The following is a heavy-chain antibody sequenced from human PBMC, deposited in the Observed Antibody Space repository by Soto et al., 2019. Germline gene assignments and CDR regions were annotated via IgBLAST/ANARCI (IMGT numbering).Heavy chain of an antibody. V-gene: IGHV3-9*01. D-gene: IGHD6-13*01. CDR2: ISWNSGSI. CDR3: AKDSSSWNYYYGMDV. Sequence: LRLSCAASGFTFDDYAMHWVRQAPGKGLEWVSGISWNSGSIGYADSVKGRFTISRDNAKNSLYLQMNSLRAEDTALYYCAKDSSSWNYYYGMDVWGQGTTVTVSS. J-gene: IGHJ6*02. CDR1: GFTFDDYA.